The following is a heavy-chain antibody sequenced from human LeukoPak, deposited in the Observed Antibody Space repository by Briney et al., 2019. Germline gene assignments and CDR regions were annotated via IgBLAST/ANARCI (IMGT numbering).Heavy chain of an antibody. CDR3: AKGKVVPATIYDY. D-gene: IGHD2-2*02. V-gene: IGHV3-30*07. Sequence: GGSLRLSCAASGFTFSDYSMHWVRQAPGKGLEWVAIILYDGSNEYYTDSVKGRFTISRDNSKNTLYLQMNSLRAEDTAVYYCAKGKVVPATIYDYWGQGTLVTVSS. CDR1: GFTFSDYS. J-gene: IGHJ4*02. CDR2: ILYDGSNE.